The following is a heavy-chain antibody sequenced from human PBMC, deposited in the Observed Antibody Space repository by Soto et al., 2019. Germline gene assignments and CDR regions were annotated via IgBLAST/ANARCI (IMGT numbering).Heavy chain of an antibody. V-gene: IGHV1-2*02. CDR2: INPNSGGT. CDR3: ARDPRGYCSGGSCYSGFDP. CDR1: GYTFTGYY. J-gene: IGHJ5*02. Sequence: GASVKVSCKASGYTFTGYYMHWVRQAPGQGLEWMGWINPNSGGTNYAQKFQGRVTMTRGTSISTAYMELSRLRSDDTAVYYCARDPRGYCSGGSCYSGFDPWGQGTLVTVSS. D-gene: IGHD2-15*01.